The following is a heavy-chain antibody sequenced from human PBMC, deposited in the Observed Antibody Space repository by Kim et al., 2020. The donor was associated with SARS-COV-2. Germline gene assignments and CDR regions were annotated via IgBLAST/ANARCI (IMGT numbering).Heavy chain of an antibody. J-gene: IGHJ6*02. V-gene: IGHV4-39*01. Sequence: SETLSLTCTVSGGSISSSSYYWGWIRQPPGKGLEWIGSIYYSGSTYYNPSLKSRVTISVDTSKNQFSLKLSSVTAADTAVYYCARRGDPYSGSYYYYYGMDVWGQGTTVTVSS. D-gene: IGHD1-26*01. CDR2: IYYSGST. CDR3: ARRGDPYSGSYYYYYGMDV. CDR1: GGSISSSSYY.